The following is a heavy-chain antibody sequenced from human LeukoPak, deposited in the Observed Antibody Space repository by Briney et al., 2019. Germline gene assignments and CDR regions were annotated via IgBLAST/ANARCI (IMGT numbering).Heavy chain of an antibody. CDR1: GFTFTSYA. CDR2: ISGSGGST. D-gene: IGHD1-1*01. J-gene: IGHJ2*01. CDR3: AKDASNYFWYFDL. V-gene: IGHV3-23*01. Sequence: GGSLRLSCAASGFTFTSYAMSWVRQAPGKGLEWVSAISGSGGSTYYADSVKGRFTISRDNSKNTLYLQMSSLRAEDTAVYYCAKDASNYFWYFDLWGRGTLVTVSS.